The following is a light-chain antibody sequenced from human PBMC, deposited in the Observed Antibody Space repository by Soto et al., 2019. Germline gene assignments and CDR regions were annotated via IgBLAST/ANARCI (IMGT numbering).Light chain of an antibody. CDR2: GAS. J-gene: IGKJ1*01. V-gene: IGKV3-20*01. Sequence: EIVLTQSPGTLSLSPGERATLSCRASQSVSSSYLAWYQQKPGQAPRLLIYGASSRATGIPYRFSGSGSGTDFTLTISRLEPEDFAVYYCQQYGSSPWTFGQGTKVDI. CDR3: QQYGSSPWT. CDR1: QSVSSSY.